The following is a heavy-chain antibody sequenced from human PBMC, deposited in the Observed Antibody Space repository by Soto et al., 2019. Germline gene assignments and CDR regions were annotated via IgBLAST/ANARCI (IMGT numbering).Heavy chain of an antibody. CDR2: IWYDGSNK. Sequence: QVQLVQSGGGVVQPGRSLRLSCAASGFTFSSYGMHWVRQAPGKGLEWVAVIWYDGSNKYYADSVKGRFTISRDNSKNTLYLQMNSLRAEDTAVYYCARGFPTDSSFDYWGQGTLVTVSS. CDR3: ARGFPTDSSFDY. D-gene: IGHD3-3*01. V-gene: IGHV3-33*01. CDR1: GFTFSSYG. J-gene: IGHJ4*02.